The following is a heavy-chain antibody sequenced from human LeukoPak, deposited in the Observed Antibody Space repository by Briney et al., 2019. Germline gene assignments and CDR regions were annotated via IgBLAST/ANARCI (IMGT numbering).Heavy chain of an antibody. V-gene: IGHV4-59*12. CDR3: AREELERNFDY. D-gene: IGHD3-10*01. CDR1: GGSISSYY. Sequence: TPSETLSLTCTASGGSISSYYWSWIRQPPGKGLEWIGYIYYSRSTNYDPSLKSRVTISVDTSKNQFSLKLSSVTAADTAVYYCAREELERNFDYWGQGTLVTVSS. CDR2: IYYSRST. J-gene: IGHJ4*02.